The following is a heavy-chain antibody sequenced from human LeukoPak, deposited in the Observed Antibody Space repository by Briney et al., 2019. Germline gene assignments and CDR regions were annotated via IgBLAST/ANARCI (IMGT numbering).Heavy chain of an antibody. CDR3: CIVGAHTVDY. J-gene: IGHJ4*02. CDR1: GGSFSGYY. Sequence: PSETLSLTCAVYGGSFSGYYWSWIRQPPGKGLEWIGEINHSGSTNYNPSLKSRVTISVDTSKSQFPLKLSSVTAADTAVYYCCIVGAHTVDYWGQGTLVTVSS. CDR2: INHSGST. D-gene: IGHD1-26*01. V-gene: IGHV4-34*01.